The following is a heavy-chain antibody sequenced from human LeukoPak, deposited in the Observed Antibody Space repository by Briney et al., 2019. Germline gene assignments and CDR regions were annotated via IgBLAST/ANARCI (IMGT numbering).Heavy chain of an antibody. CDR1: GFTFSSYA. J-gene: IGHJ4*02. CDR3: AKGSLGLSLWFGELLLSD. V-gene: IGHV3-23*01. D-gene: IGHD3-10*01. CDR2: ISGSGGST. Sequence: GGPLRLSCAASGFTFSSYAMSWVRQAPGKGLEWVSAISGSGGSTYYADSVKGRFTISRDNSKNTLYLQMNSLRAEDTAVYYCAKGSLGLSLWFGELLLSDWGQGTLVTVSS.